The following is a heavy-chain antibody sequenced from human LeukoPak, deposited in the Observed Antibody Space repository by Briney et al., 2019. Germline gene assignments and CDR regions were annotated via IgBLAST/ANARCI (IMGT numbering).Heavy chain of an antibody. CDR1: GYSISSGYY. Sequence: SETLSLTCTVSGYSISSGYYWGWIRQPPGKGLEWIGSIYHTRSTYYSPCLERRFTLSVHTSKNQFTLKLSSVTAADTGVYYCARVLMVYAIRGGYYYYYMDVWGKGTTVTVS. D-gene: IGHD2-8*01. CDR2: IYHTRST. V-gene: IGHV4-38-2*02. J-gene: IGHJ6*03. CDR3: ARVLMVYAIRGGYYYYYMDV.